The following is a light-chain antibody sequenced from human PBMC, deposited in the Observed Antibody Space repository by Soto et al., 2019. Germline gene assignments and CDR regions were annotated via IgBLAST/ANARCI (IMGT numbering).Light chain of an antibody. CDR1: QGIRNN. Sequence: DIQMTQSPSSLFASVGDRVTITCRASQGIRNNLGWYQQRPGEAPKRLIYGASSLQRGVPSRFIGSGSGTEFTLTISSLRPEDSATYYCLQHDSYPRTFGQGTKLEIK. J-gene: IGKJ1*01. CDR2: GAS. V-gene: IGKV1-17*01. CDR3: LQHDSYPRT.